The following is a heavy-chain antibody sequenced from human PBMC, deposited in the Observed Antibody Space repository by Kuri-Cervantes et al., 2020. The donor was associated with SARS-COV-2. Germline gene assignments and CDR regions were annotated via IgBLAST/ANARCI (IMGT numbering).Heavy chain of an antibody. V-gene: IGHV3-30*18. CDR3: AKDHFGVPDF. CDR1: GFNFGRGD. J-gene: IGHJ4*02. Sequence: GESLKISCAASGFNFGRGDMHWVRQAPGKGLEWVAFISNDAKHKKCMVSGKGRFTISRDNTQNTLLLQMTSLRSEDTAIYYCAKDHFGVPDFWGQGTLVTVSS. CDR2: ISNDAKHK. D-gene: IGHD2-21*01.